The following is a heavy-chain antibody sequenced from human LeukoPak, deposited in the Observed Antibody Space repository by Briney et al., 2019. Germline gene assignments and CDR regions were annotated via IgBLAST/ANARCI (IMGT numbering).Heavy chain of an antibody. CDR2: IKSKTDGGTT. J-gene: IGHJ4*02. V-gene: IGHV3-15*01. CDR1: GFTFSNAW. D-gene: IGHD5-12*01. Sequence: PGGSLRLSCAASGFTFSNAWMSWVRQAPGKGLEWVGRIKSKTDGGTTDYAAPVKGRSTISRDDSKNTLYLQMNSLKTEDTAVYYCTTDLGSGYDFLPYFDYWGQGTLVTVSS. CDR3: TTDLGSGYDFLPYFDY.